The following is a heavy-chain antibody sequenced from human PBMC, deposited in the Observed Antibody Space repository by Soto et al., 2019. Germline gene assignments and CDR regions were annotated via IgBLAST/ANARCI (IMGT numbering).Heavy chain of an antibody. CDR1: GFTFSSYA. CDR3: ARNAYYYDSSGYYDY. Sequence: QVQLVESGGVVVQPGRSLRLSCAASGFTFSSYAMHWVRQAPGKGLEWVAVILYDGRHKYYADSVKGRLTISRDNSKNTLYLQLNSLRAEDTAVYYCARNAYYYDSSGYYDYWGQGTLVTVSS. J-gene: IGHJ4*02. CDR2: ILYDGRHK. V-gene: IGHV3-30*04. D-gene: IGHD3-22*01.